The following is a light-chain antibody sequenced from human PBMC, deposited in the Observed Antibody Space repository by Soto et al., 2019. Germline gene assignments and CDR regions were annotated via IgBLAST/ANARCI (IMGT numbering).Light chain of an antibody. Sequence: EIVLTQSPGTLSLSPGERATLSCRANQSVTSSYLAWYQQKPGQAPRVLIYAASSRITGIPVRFSGSGSGTDFTLTISRLEPEDFAVYYCHHYGRSSCTFGQGTKLEI. V-gene: IGKV3-20*01. J-gene: IGKJ2*02. CDR2: AAS. CDR3: HHYGRSSCT. CDR1: QSVTSSY.